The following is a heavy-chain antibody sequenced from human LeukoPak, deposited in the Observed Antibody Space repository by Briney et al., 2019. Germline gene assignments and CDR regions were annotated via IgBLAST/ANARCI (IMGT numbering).Heavy chain of an antibody. CDR1: GGSISSGSYY. CDR2: IDTSGST. V-gene: IGHV4-61*02. J-gene: IGHJ6*03. Sequence: PSQTLSLTCTVSGGSISSGSYYWRWIRQPAGKGLEWIVRIDTSGSTNYNPSLKSRVTISVDTSKNQFSLKLSSVTAADTAVYYCARDLRGYSGYDYPPYYYYYMDVWGKGTTVTVSS. D-gene: IGHD5-12*01. CDR3: ARDLRGYSGYDYPPYYYYYMDV.